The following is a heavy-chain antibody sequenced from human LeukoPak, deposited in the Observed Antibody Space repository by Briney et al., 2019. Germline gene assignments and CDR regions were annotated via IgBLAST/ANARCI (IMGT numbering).Heavy chain of an antibody. Sequence: PGGSLRLSCAASGFTFSSYAMTWVRQAPGKGLEWVSAITGGGDTTYYADSVKGRFTISRDNSKNTLYLLMNSLRAEDTAVYYCAGRGSGSYFDYWGQGTLVTVSS. V-gene: IGHV3-23*01. CDR2: ITGGGDTT. CDR1: GFTFSSYA. CDR3: AGRGSGSYFDY. J-gene: IGHJ4*02. D-gene: IGHD3-10*01.